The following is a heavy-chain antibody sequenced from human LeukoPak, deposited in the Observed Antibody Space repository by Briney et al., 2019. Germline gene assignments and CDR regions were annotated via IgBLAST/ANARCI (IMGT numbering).Heavy chain of an antibody. CDR2: ISCNSDTV. CDR1: GFTFDDYA. J-gene: IGHJ3*02. Sequence: GGSLRLSCGASGFTFDDYAMDWVRQAPGNGLEWVSSISCNSDTVAYADSVKGRFIISRYNAENSMYLQINSLRTEEMALYYCVKAAQPWQYDSSGPNRWGPPLDIWGQGTMVTVSS. V-gene: IGHV3-9*03. D-gene: IGHD3-22*01. CDR3: VKAAQPWQYDSSGPNRWGPPLDI.